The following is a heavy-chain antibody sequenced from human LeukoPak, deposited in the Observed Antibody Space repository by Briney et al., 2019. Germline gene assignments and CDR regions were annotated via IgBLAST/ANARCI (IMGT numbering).Heavy chain of an antibody. D-gene: IGHD4-17*01. V-gene: IGHV4-39*01. CDR1: GGSISSSSYY. CDR2: IYYSGST. J-gene: IGHJ4*02. Sequence: SETLSLTCTVSGGSISSSSYYWGWIRQPPGKGLEWIGSIYYSGSTYYNPSLKSRATISVDTSKNQFSLKLSSVTAADTAVYYCASLYGDYVFMNYWGQGTLVTVSS. CDR3: ASLYGDYVFMNY.